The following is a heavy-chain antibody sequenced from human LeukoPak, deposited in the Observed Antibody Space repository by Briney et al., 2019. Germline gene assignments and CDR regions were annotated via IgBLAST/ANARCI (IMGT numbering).Heavy chain of an antibody. CDR2: IYYSGST. J-gene: IGHJ4*02. CDR1: GGSTSSSSYY. Sequence: SETLSLTCTVSGGSTSSSSYYWGCIRQPPGKGLEWIGSIYYSGSTYYNPSLKSRVTISVDTSKNHFSLKLSSVTAADTAVYYCARQLGYCSSTSCYADKVDYWGQGTLVTVSS. CDR3: ARQLGYCSSTSCYADKVDY. D-gene: IGHD2-2*01. V-gene: IGHV4-39*01.